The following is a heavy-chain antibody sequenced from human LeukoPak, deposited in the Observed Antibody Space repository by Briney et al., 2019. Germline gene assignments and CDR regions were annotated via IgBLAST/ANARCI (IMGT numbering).Heavy chain of an antibody. D-gene: IGHD3-10*01. CDR1: GFTFSSYA. J-gene: IGHJ4*02. Sequence: GGSLRLSCAASGFTFSSYAMNWVRQAPGKGLEWVSGISGSSGSTYYADSVKGRFTISRDNSKNTLYLQMNSLRAEDTAVYYCARDRGISVDYWGQGTLVTVSS. CDR2: ISGSSGST. V-gene: IGHV3-23*01. CDR3: ARDRGISVDY.